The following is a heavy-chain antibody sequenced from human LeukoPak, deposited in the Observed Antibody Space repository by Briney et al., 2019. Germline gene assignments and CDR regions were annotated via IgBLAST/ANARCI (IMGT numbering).Heavy chain of an antibody. CDR1: GGSISSYY. V-gene: IGHV4-59*08. CDR3: ARHMVRGVGYCYGMDV. Sequence: PSETLSLTCTVSGGSISSYYWSWIRQPPGKGLEWIGYIYYSGSTNYNPSLKSRVTISVDTSKNQFSLKLSSVTAADTAVYYCARHMVRGVGYCYGMDVWGQGTTVTVSS. D-gene: IGHD3-10*01. CDR2: IYYSGST. J-gene: IGHJ6*02.